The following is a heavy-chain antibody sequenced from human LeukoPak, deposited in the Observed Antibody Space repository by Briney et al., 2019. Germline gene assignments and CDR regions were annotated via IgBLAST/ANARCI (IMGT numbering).Heavy chain of an antibody. V-gene: IGHV1-18*04. D-gene: IGHD3-3*01. CDR3: ARDFRKSTIFGVVIPFDY. CDR2: ISAYNGNT. Sequence: VASVKVSCKASGYTFTGYYLHWVRQAPGQGLEWMGWISAYNGNTNYAQKLQGRVTMTTDTSTSTAYMELRSLRSDDTAVYYCARDFRKSTIFGVVIPFDYWGQGTLVTVSS. CDR1: GYTFTGYY. J-gene: IGHJ4*02.